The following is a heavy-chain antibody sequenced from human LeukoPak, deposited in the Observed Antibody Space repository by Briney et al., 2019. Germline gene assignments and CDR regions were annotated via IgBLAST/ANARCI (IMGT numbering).Heavy chain of an antibody. Sequence: SETLSLTCTVSGGSISNYYWSWIRQPPGKGLEWIGYIYYSGTTNYNPSLKSRVTISVDTSKNQFSLKLNSVTAADTAVYYCARGVYVAAAQYGYWGQGTLVTVSS. D-gene: IGHD6-13*01. V-gene: IGHV4-59*01. CDR3: ARGVYVAAAQYGY. CDR2: IYYSGTT. CDR1: GGSISNYY. J-gene: IGHJ4*02.